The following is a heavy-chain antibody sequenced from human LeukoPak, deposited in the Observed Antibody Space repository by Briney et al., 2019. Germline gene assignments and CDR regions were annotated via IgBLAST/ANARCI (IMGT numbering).Heavy chain of an antibody. CDR1: GLTFSSYT. CDR3: ARVVAVAASDY. CDR2: IATSSGPI. Sequence: GGSLRLSCAASGLTFSSYTMNWVRQAPGKGLEWVSYIATSSGPIYYADSVKGRFTISRDNAKNSLYLQMNSLRAEDTAVYYCARVVAVAASDYWGQGTLVTVSS. V-gene: IGHV3-48*04. J-gene: IGHJ4*02. D-gene: IGHD6-19*01.